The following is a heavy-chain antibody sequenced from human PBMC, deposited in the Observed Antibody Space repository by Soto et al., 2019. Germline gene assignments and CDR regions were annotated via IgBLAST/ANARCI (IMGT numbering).Heavy chain of an antibody. Sequence: PSETLSLTCAVSGASISSSAWLSWIRQPPGKGPEWIGEIYHSGSTNYNPSLKSRVTMSVDKSKNQFSLELSSVTAADTAIYYCARVRCDTTSCFQDFFAYWGPGTLVPVSS. D-gene: IGHD2-2*01. V-gene: IGHV4-4*02. CDR2: IYHSGST. CDR3: ARVRCDTTSCFQDFFAY. J-gene: IGHJ4*02. CDR1: GASISSSAW.